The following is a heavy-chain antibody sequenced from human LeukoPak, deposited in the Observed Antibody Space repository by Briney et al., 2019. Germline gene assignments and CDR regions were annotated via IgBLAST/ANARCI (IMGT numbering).Heavy chain of an antibody. J-gene: IGHJ4*02. CDR1: GFTFSDYA. CDR3: ARDRDQPPRGYFDY. CDR2: ISYDGHNK. D-gene: IGHD2-2*01. V-gene: IGHV3-30*04. Sequence: PGRSLRLSCAASGFTFSDYAIHWVRQAPGRGLEWVAVISYDGHNKYYADSMKGRFTISRDNSRNTLYLQMNSLRAEDTAVYYCARDRDQPPRGYFDYWGQGTLVTVSS.